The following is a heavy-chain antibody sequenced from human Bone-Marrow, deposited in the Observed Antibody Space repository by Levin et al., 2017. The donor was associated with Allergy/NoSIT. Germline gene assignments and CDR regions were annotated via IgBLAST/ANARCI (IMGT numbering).Heavy chain of an antibody. Sequence: ASVKVSCKASGYTFTSYAMNWVRQAPGQGLEWMGWINTNTGNPTYAQGFTGRFVFSLDTSVSTAYLQISSLKAEDTAVYYCARATPGCSGGSCYSYYYYYMDVWGKGTTVTVSS. J-gene: IGHJ6*03. D-gene: IGHD2-15*01. CDR2: INTNTGNP. V-gene: IGHV7-4-1*02. CDR3: ARATPGCSGGSCYSYYYYYMDV. CDR1: GYTFTSYA.